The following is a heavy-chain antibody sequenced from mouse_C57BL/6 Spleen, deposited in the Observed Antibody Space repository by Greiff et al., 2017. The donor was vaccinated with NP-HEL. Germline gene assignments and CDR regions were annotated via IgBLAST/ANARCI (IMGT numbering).Heavy chain of an antibody. J-gene: IGHJ4*01. V-gene: IGHV5-17*01. CDR2: ISSGSSTI. D-gene: IGHD4-1*01. Sequence: EVQVVESGGGLVKPGGSLKLSCAASGFTFSDYGMHWVRQAPEKGLEWVAYISSGSSTIYYADTVKGRFTISRDNAKNTLFLQMTSLRSEDTAMYYCASNWDFYYAMDYWGQGTSVTVSS. CDR3: ASNWDFYYAMDY. CDR1: GFTFSDYG.